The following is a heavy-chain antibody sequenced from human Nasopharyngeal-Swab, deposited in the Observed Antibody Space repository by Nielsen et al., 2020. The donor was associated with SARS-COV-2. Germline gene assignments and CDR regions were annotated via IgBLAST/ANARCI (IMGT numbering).Heavy chain of an antibody. CDR3: ARRLDTGGSGSWYYDYGMDV. Sequence: SETLSLTCTVSGGSVSSSDYCWGWIRQPPGKGLEWIGSIYYSGNTYYNASLKSRVSISLDTSHNQFSLRLSSLTAADTAVYYWARRLDTGGSGSWYYDYGMDVWGQGTTVTVSS. CDR2: IYYSGNT. CDR1: GGSVSSSDYC. D-gene: IGHD3-10*01. V-gene: IGHV4-39*07. J-gene: IGHJ6*02.